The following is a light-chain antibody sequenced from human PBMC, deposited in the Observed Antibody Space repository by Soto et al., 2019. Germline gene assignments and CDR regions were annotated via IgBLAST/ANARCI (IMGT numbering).Light chain of an antibody. V-gene: IGKV3-20*01. CDR2: GVS. Sequence: EIVLTQSPGNLSLSPGERPTLSCRASQNFGNTFLAWYQQKPGQAPRLLIYGVSSRATGIPDRFSGSGSETDFTLTISRLEPDDFAVYYCQQYGSSPYTFGQGTKLEIK. J-gene: IGKJ2*01. CDR1: QNFGNTF. CDR3: QQYGSSPYT.